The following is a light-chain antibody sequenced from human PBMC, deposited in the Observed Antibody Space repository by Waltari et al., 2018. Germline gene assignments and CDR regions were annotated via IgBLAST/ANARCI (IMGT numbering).Light chain of an antibody. Sequence: QSALTQPRSVSGSPGQSVTISCTGTSSDVGGYNYVSWYQQHPGKAPKFMIYDVRERPSGGPDRCSGSKSGNTASLTISGLQAEDEADYYCCSYAGSYNLVFGGGTKLTVL. CDR3: CSYAGSYNLV. CDR2: DVR. CDR1: SSDVGGYNY. V-gene: IGLV2-11*01. J-gene: IGLJ2*01.